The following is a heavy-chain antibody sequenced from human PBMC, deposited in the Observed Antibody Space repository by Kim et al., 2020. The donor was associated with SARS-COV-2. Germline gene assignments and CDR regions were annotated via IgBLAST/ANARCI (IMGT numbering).Heavy chain of an antibody. CDR3: ARDMYYCGSGSYPKDAFDI. Sequence: ASVKVSCKASGYTFTSYGISWVRQAPGQGLEWMGGISAYNGNTKYAQKLQGRVTMATDTSTSTAYMELRSLRSDDTAVYYCARDMYYCGSGSYPKDAFDIWCQGTMVTVSS. CDR1: GYTFTSYG. J-gene: IGHJ3*02. V-gene: IGHV1-18*01. D-gene: IGHD3-10*01. CDR2: ISAYNGNT.